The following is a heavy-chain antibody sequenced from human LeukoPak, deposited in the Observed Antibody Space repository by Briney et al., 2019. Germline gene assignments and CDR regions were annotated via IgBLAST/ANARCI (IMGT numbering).Heavy chain of an antibody. CDR3: ARCDVGDGYSHY. CDR2: IYSGGTT. V-gene: IGHV3-53*01. CDR1: GFTVSSNY. Sequence: GGSLRLSCAASGFTVSSNYMSWVRQAPGKGLEWVSVIYSGGTTNFADSVKGRFTISRDNSKNTLFLQMNSLRAEDTAVYYCARCDVGDGYSHYWGQGTLVTVSS. D-gene: IGHD5-24*01. J-gene: IGHJ4*02.